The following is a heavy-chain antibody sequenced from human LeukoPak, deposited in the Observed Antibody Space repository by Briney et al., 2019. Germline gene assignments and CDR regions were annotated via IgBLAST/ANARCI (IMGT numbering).Heavy chain of an antibody. V-gene: IGHV1-24*01. Sequence: GASVKVSCKVSGYTLTELSMHWVRQAPGKGLEWMGGFDPEDGETIYAQKFQGRVTMTEDTSTDTAYMELSSLRSEDTAVYYCATGGDILTGYYFDYWAREPWSPSPQ. D-gene: IGHD3-9*01. CDR3: ATGGDILTGYYFDY. CDR1: GYTLTELS. CDR2: FDPEDGET. J-gene: IGHJ4*02.